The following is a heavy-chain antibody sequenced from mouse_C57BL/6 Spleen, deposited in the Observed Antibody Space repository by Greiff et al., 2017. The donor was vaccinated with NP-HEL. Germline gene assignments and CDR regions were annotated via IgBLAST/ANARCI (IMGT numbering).Heavy chain of an antibody. J-gene: IGHJ2*01. Sequence: QVQLQQSGPELVKPGASVTISCKASGYAFSSSWMNWVKQRPGKGLEWIGRIYPGDGDTNYNGKFKGKATLTADKSSSTAYMQLSSLTSEDSAVYFCARDGYPYYFDYWGQGTTLTVSS. CDR2: IYPGDGDT. CDR1: GYAFSSSW. V-gene: IGHV1-82*01. D-gene: IGHD2-3*01. CDR3: ARDGYPYYFDY.